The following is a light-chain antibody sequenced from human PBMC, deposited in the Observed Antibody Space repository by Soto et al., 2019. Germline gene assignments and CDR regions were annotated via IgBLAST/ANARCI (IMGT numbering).Light chain of an antibody. Sequence: EIVLTQSPFTLRLSXSERATLTXXXSQSVSNNYLAWYQQKPGQAPRLLIYGASTRATGIPDRFSGGGSGTDFTLTISRLEPEDFAVYYCQQYGNSLWTFGQGTKVDIK. CDR1: QSVSNNY. CDR2: GAS. CDR3: QQYGNSLWT. V-gene: IGKV3-20*01. J-gene: IGKJ1*01.